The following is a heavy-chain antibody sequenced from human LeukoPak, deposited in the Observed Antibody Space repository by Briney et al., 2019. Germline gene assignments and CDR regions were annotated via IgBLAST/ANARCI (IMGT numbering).Heavy chain of an antibody. CDR1: GFTFSSYA. V-gene: IGHV3-23*01. D-gene: IGHD3-22*01. CDR3: AKRPGYYYDSSGYYQPTDY. J-gene: IGHJ4*02. CDR2: ISGSGGST. Sequence: GGSLXLSCAASGFTFSSYAMSWVRQAPGKGLEWVSAISGSGGSTYYADSVKGRFTISRDNSKNTLYLQMNSLRAEDTAVYYCAKRPGYYYDSSGYYQPTDYWGQGTLVTVSS.